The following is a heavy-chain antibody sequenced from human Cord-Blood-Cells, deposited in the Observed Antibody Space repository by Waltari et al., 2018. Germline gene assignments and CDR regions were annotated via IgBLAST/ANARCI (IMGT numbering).Heavy chain of an antibody. CDR3: AKVGGAVNWGSDY. CDR1: GFTFSSHA. J-gene: IGHJ4*02. Sequence: EVQLLESGGGLVQPGGSLRLSCAASGFTFSSHAMSWVRPAPGKGLEWVSAISGSGGSTYYADSVKGRFTISRDNSKNTLYLQMNSLRAEDTAVYYCAKVGGAVNWGSDYWGQGTLVTVSS. CDR2: ISGSGGST. D-gene: IGHD7-27*01. V-gene: IGHV3-23*01.